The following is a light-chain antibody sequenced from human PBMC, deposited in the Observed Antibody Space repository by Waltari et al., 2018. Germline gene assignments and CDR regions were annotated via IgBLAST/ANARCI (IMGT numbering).Light chain of an antibody. CDR2: DGN. J-gene: IGLJ3*02. CDR3: SCLTKGNTWI. V-gene: IGLV2-14*03. CDR1: RADVGGSNC. Sequence: QFALTQPASLSGTPGQSIVISCTGSRADVGGSNCVRWYQQHPGKAPKGLIFDGNSRPSGVDYRFSGSKSGNTASLTISGLQPEDEANYYCSCLTKGNTWIFGGGTELTVL.